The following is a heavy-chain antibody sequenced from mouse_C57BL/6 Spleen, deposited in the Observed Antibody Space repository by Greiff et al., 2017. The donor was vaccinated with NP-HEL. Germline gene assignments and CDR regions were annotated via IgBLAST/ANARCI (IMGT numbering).Heavy chain of an antibody. Sequence: QVQLQQPGAELVMPGASVKLSCKASGYTFTSYGMHWVKQRPGQGLEWIGAIDPADSYTNYNQKVKGKSTLTVDKASSTAYMQLSSLASDDSAVYYCARREDSNYDDFDYWGQGTTLTVSS. J-gene: IGHJ2*01. V-gene: IGHV1-69*01. CDR2: IDPADSYT. D-gene: IGHD2-5*01. CDR1: GYTFTSYG. CDR3: ARREDSNYDDFDY.